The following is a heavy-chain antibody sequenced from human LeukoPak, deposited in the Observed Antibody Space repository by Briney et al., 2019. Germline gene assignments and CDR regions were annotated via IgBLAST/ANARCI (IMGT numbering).Heavy chain of an antibody. V-gene: IGHV4-59*01. CDR1: GGSISSYY. Sequence: SETLSLTCAVSGGSISSYYWSWIRQPPGKGLEWIGYIYYSGSTNHNPSLKSRVTISVDTSKNQFSLKLSSVTAADTAVYYCARDSMAFLWGQGTLVTVSS. D-gene: IGHD3-3*02. J-gene: IGHJ4*02. CDR3: ARDSMAFL. CDR2: IYYSGST.